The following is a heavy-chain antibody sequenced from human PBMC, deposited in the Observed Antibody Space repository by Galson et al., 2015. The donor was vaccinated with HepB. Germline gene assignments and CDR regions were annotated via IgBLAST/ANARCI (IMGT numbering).Heavy chain of an antibody. CDR1: GYTFTSYD. J-gene: IGHJ6*02. D-gene: IGHD3-3*01. V-gene: IGHV1-8*01. CDR3: AGGWGTYYDFWSGYYRPYYYYGMDV. Sequence: SVKVSCKASGYTFTSYDINWLRQATGQGLEWMGWMNPNSGNTGYAQKFQGRVTMTRNTSISTAYMELSSLRSEDTAVYYCAGGWGTYYDFWSGYYRPYYYYGMDVWGQGTTVTVSS. CDR2: MNPNSGNT.